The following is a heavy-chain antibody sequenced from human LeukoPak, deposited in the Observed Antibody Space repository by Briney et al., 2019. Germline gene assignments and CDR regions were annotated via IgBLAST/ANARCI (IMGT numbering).Heavy chain of an antibody. Sequence: SEALSLTCAVYGGSFSGHYWSWIRQPPGKGLEWIGEINHSGSTNYNPSLKSRVTISVDTSKNQFSLKLSSVTAADTAVYYCASYIAAAGTFYFDYWGQGTLVTVSS. J-gene: IGHJ4*02. CDR1: GGSFSGHY. CDR2: INHSGST. V-gene: IGHV4-34*01. CDR3: ASYIAAAGTFYFDY. D-gene: IGHD6-13*01.